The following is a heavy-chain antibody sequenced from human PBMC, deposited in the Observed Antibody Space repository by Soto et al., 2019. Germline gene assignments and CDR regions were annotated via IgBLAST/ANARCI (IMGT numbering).Heavy chain of an antibody. CDR2: ISAYNGNT. CDR3: QTVPRYISSCVPRTDAHDV. D-gene: IGHD6-13*01. CDR1: GSTLTSYG. Sequence: ASEKVACKASGSTLTSYGISWVRQAPGQGLEWMGWISAYNGNTNYAEKLQGRVTITTDTSTSTDDREVSSTTSEVTAVNYCQTVPRYISSCVPRTDAHDVSRQRT. V-gene: IGHV1-18*01. J-gene: IGHJ3*01.